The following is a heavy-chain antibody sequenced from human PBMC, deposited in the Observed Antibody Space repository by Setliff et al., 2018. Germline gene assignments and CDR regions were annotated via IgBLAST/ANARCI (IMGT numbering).Heavy chain of an antibody. D-gene: IGHD2-2*01. V-gene: IGHV1-46*01. Sequence: GASVKVSCKASGYTFTSYYMHWVRQAPGQGLEWMGIINPSGGSTSYAQKFQGRVTITTDESTSTAYMELSSLRSEDTAVYYCAIVVPALTYYYYGMDVWGQGTTVTVSS. CDR2: INPSGGST. CDR1: GYTFTSYY. CDR3: AIVVPALTYYYYGMDV. J-gene: IGHJ6*02.